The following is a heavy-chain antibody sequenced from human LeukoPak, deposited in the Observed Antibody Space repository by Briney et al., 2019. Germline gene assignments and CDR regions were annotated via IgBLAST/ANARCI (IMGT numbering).Heavy chain of an antibody. D-gene: IGHD4-17*01. J-gene: IGHJ4*02. V-gene: IGHV1-69*04. CDR3: ARDQTTLLFDY. CDR1: GGTFSSYT. CDR2: IIPILGIA. Sequence: SVKVSCKASGGTFSSYTISWVRQAPGQGLEWMGRIIPILGIANYAQKFQGRVTITADKSTSTAYMELSSLRSEDTAVFYCARDQTTLLFDYWGQGTLVTVSS.